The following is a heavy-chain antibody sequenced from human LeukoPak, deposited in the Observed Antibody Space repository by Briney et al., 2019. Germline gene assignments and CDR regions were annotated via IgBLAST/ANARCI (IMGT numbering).Heavy chain of an antibody. CDR2: INPNSSGT. CDR3: ARDQVPAAMDPDWFDP. D-gene: IGHD2-2*01. CDR1: GYTFTGYY. Sequence: ASVKVSCKASGYTFTGYYMHWVRQAPGQGLEWMGWINPNSSGTNYAQKFQGRVTMTRDTSISTAYMELSRLRSDDTAVYYCARDQVPAAMDPDWFDPWGQGTLVTVSS. V-gene: IGHV1-2*02. J-gene: IGHJ5*02.